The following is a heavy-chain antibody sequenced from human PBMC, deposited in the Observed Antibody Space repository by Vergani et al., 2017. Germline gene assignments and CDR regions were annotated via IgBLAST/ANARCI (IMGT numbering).Heavy chain of an antibody. CDR3: ATYVLRFLEWLPNECDY. J-gene: IGHJ4*02. Sequence: QVQLVQSGAEVKKPGSSVKVSCKASGGTFSSYAISWVRQAPGQGLEWMGRIIPILGTANYAQKFQGRVTITADESTSTAYMELSSLRSEDTAVYYCATYVLRFLEWLPNECDYWGQGTLVTVSS. CDR1: GGTFSSYA. CDR2: IIPILGTA. D-gene: IGHD3-3*01. V-gene: IGHV1-69*11.